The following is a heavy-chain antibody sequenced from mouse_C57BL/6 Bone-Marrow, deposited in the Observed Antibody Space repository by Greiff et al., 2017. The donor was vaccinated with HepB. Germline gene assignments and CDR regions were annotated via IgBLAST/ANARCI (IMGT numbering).Heavy chain of an antibody. CDR3: AGDGYYPWFAY. J-gene: IGHJ3*01. CDR2: IWSGGST. V-gene: IGHV2-2*01. CDR1: GFSLTSYG. D-gene: IGHD2-3*01. Sequence: VQLQQSGPGLVQPSQSLSITCTVSGFSLTSYGVHWVRQSPGKGLEWLGVIWSGGSTDYNAAFISRLSISKDNSKSQVFFKMNSLQADDTAIYYCAGDGYYPWFAYWGQGTLVTVSA.